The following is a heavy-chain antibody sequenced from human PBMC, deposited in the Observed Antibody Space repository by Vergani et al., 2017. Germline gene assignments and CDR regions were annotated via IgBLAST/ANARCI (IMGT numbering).Heavy chain of an antibody. V-gene: IGHV4-31*03. CDR3: ARHHSGYDLPNWFDP. D-gene: IGHD5-12*01. CDR1: GGSISSGGYY. J-gene: IGHJ5*02. CDR2: IYYSGST. Sequence: QVQLQESGPGLVKPSQTLSLTCTVSGGSISSGGYYWSWIRQHPGKGLEWIGYIYYSGSTYYNPSLKSRVTISVDTSKNHFSLKLSSVTAADTAVYYCARHHSGYDLPNWFDPWGQGTLVTVSS.